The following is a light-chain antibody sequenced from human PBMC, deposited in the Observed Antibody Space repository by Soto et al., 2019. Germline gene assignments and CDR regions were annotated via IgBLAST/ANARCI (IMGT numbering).Light chain of an antibody. CDR2: GAS. CDR3: QQCNSWPRT. Sequence: EIVMTQSPATLSVSPGERATLSCRASQSVSGNLAWYQHKPGQAPRLLIYGASTRATGIPARFSGSGSGTEFPLTISSLQSEDFAVYYCQQCNSWPRTFGQGTKLEIK. V-gene: IGKV3-15*01. CDR1: QSVSGN. J-gene: IGKJ2*01.